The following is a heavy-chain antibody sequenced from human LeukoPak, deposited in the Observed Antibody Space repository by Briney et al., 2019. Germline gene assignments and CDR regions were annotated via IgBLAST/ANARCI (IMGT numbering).Heavy chain of an antibody. J-gene: IGHJ4*02. Sequence: GSLRLSCAASGFSLSGYWMTWVRQAPGKGLEWVARLHADGSEMYYVDSVKGRFTISRDNAKNSLYLQVNSLRVEDTAVYYCARGGYSFDYLGQGTLVTVSS. CDR3: ARGGYSFDY. V-gene: IGHV3-7*01. CDR2: LHADGSEM. D-gene: IGHD5-12*01. CDR1: GFSLSGYW.